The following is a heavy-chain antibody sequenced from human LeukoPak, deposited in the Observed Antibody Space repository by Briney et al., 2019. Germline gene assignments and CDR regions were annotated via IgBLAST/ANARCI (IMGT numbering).Heavy chain of an antibody. CDR2: IYTSGST. CDR1: GGSISSYY. CDR3: ARGSGTSPSYYYYYMDV. D-gene: IGHD1-14*01. V-gene: IGHV4-4*07. Sequence: PSETLSLTCTVSGGSISSYYWSWIRQPAGKGLEWIGRIYTSGSTNYNPSLKSRVTMSVDTSKNQFSLKLSSVTAADTAVYYCARGSGTSPSYYYYYMDVWGKGTTVTISS. J-gene: IGHJ6*03.